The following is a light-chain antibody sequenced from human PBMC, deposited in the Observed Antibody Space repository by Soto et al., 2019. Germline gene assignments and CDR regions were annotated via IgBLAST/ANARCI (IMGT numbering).Light chain of an antibody. CDR2: EVS. Sequence: QSALTQPPSASGSPGQSVTISCTGTSSDVGGYNYVSWYQQHPGKAPKLMIYEVSKRPSGVPDRFSGSKSGNTASLTVSGLQAEDEADYYCQSYDSSLSGSVVFGGGTKVTVL. CDR3: QSYDSSLSGSVV. J-gene: IGLJ2*01. CDR1: SSDVGGYNY. V-gene: IGLV2-8*01.